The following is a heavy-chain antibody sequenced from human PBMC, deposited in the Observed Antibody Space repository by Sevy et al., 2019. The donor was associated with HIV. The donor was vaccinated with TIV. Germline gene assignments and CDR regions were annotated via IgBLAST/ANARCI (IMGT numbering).Heavy chain of an antibody. D-gene: IGHD1-1*01. CDR1: GFSFSDYG. J-gene: IGHJ3*02. V-gene: IGHV3-30*03. CDR2: ISHDGTYK. CDR3: LIAFHNRLIGTRGDAFHM. Sequence: GGCLRLSCAASGFSFSDYGMHWVRQAPGKGLEWMALISHDGTYKYYGDSVKGRFTISRDNSKSMLYLQMNSLGPEDAAVYYCLIAFHNRLIGTRGDAFHMWGQGTVVTVSS.